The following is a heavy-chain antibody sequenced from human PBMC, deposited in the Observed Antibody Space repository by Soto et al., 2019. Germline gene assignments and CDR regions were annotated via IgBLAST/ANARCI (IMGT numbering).Heavy chain of an antibody. CDR3: ARREIQGPIDY. D-gene: IGHD1-26*01. Sequence: QVQLQESGPGLVKPSDTLSLTCAVSGYSISSSNWWGWIRQPPGKGLERIGYIYYSGTTYYNPSLISRVTMSVDPSKNLFSLKLTSLTAVDTAVYYCARREIQGPIDYWGQGTLVPVSS. CDR2: IYYSGTT. V-gene: IGHV4-28*01. J-gene: IGHJ4*02. CDR1: GYSISSSNW.